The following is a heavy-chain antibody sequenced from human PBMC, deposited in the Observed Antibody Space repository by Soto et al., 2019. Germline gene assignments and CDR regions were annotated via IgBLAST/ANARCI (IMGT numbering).Heavy chain of an antibody. CDR2: ISYDGSNK. CDR3: AREFGNKEGYYYGMDV. V-gene: IGHV3-30-3*01. D-gene: IGHD3-16*01. Sequence: GSLRLSCAASGFTFSSYAMHWVRQAPGKGLEWVAVISYDGSNKYYADSVKGRFTISRDNSKNTLYLQMNSLRAEDTAVYYCAREFGNKEGYYYGMDVWGQGTTVTVSS. J-gene: IGHJ6*02. CDR1: GFTFSSYA.